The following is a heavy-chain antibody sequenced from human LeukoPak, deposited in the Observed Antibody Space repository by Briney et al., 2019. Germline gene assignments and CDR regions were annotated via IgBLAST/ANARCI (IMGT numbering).Heavy chain of an antibody. V-gene: IGHV1-2*02. CDR2: INPNSGVT. CDR3: ARGPTTVTSPHFDY. J-gene: IGHJ4*02. Sequence: GASVKVSCKASGYTFTGSFMHWVRQAPGQGLEWMGWINPNSGVTNYAQRFQGRVTMTRDTSISTAYMELSSLRSDDTAVYYCARGPTTVTSPHFDYWGQGTLVTVSS. D-gene: IGHD4-17*01. CDR1: GYTFTGSF.